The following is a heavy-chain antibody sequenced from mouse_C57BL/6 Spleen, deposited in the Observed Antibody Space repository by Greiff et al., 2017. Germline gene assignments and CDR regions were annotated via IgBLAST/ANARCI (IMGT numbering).Heavy chain of an antibody. Sequence: VQLQQSGAELVKPGASVKISCKASGYAFSSYWMNWVKQRPGKGLEWIGQIYPGDGDTNYNGKFKGKATLTADKSSSTAYMQLSSLTSEDSAVYFCARSDYGYDFDYWGQGTTLTVSS. CDR1: GYAFSSYW. V-gene: IGHV1-80*01. J-gene: IGHJ2*01. D-gene: IGHD2-2*01. CDR3: ARSDYGYDFDY. CDR2: IYPGDGDT.